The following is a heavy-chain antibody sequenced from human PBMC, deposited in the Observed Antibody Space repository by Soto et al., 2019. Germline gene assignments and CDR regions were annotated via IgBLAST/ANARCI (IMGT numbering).Heavy chain of an antibody. V-gene: IGHV3-33*01. Sequence: QVRLVESGGGVVQPGGSLRLSCAASGFTFSNFGMHWVRQAPGKGLEWVAAIWYDGNNKYYADSVKGRFTTSRHNSRKTLFLRLISLRVEDTAVYYCARDRAEDILTGYYSSYWFDPWGQGTLVTVSS. J-gene: IGHJ5*02. D-gene: IGHD3-9*01. CDR2: IWYDGNNK. CDR1: GFTFSNFG. CDR3: ARDRAEDILTGYYSSYWFDP.